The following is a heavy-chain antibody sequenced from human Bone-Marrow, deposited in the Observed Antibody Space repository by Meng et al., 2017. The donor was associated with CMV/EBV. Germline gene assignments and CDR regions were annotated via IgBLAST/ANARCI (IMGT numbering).Heavy chain of an antibody. Sequence: ASVKVSCKASRYIFIDFNIHWVRQAPGQGLEWMGWINPNSGGTNYAQKFQGRVTMTRDTSISTAYMELSRLRSDDTAVYYCATAPVLMVYRAFDPWGQGTLVTVSS. CDR1: RYIFIDFN. V-gene: IGHV1-2*02. J-gene: IGHJ5*02. CDR3: ATAPVLMVYRAFDP. D-gene: IGHD2-8*01. CDR2: INPNSGGT.